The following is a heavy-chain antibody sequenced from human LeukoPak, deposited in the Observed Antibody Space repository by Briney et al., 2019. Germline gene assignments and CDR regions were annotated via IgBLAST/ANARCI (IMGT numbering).Heavy chain of an antibody. V-gene: IGHV1-3*01. D-gene: IGHD1-26*01. Sequence: ASVKVSCKASGYTFTSYAMHWVRQAPGQRIEWMGWINAGNGNTKYSQKFQGRVTITRDTSASTAYMELSSLRSEDTAVYYCARGMGRQWYFDLWGRGTLVTVSS. J-gene: IGHJ2*01. CDR3: ARGMGRQWYFDL. CDR1: GYTFTSYA. CDR2: INAGNGNT.